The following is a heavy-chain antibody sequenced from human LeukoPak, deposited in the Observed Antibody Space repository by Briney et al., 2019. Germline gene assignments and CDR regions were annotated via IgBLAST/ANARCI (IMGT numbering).Heavy chain of an antibody. J-gene: IGHJ3*02. CDR1: GYTFTTYC. Sequence: GESLKISCKNSGYTFTTYCIGWVRQMPGKGLEWMGIIYPGDSDTIYSPSFQGQVTISADKSISTAYLQWSSLKASDTAMYYCARDPGPYCGGDCYPNDAFDIWGQGTMVTVSS. V-gene: IGHV5-51*01. CDR2: IYPGDSDT. CDR3: ARDPGPYCGGDCYPNDAFDI. D-gene: IGHD2-21*02.